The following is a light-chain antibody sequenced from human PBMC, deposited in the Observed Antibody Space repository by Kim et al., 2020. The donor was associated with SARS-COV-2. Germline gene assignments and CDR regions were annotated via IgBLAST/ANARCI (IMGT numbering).Light chain of an antibody. J-gene: IGKJ2*01. CDR1: QCINSNY. CDR2: DAS. V-gene: IGKV3-20*01. CDR3: QQYDRAPLT. Sequence: LSPGERATLSCRASQCINSNYLAWYQQKPGQAPRLLIYDASNRATGIPDRFTGSGSGTDFTLTINRLEPEDFAVYFCQQYDRAPLTFGQGTKLEI.